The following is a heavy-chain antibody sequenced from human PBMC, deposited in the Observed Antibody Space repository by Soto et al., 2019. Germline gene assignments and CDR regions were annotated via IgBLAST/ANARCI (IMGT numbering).Heavy chain of an antibody. CDR2: ISGSGGST. V-gene: IGHV3-23*01. Sequence: GGSLRLSCAASGFTFSSYAMSWVRQAPGKGLEWVSAISGSGGSTYYADSVKGRFTISRDNSKNTLYLQMNSLRAEDTAVYYCAKIRPYSSRTPGIYFDYWGQGTLVTVSS. CDR3: AKIRPYSSRTPGIYFDY. CDR1: GFTFSSYA. J-gene: IGHJ4*02. D-gene: IGHD6-19*01.